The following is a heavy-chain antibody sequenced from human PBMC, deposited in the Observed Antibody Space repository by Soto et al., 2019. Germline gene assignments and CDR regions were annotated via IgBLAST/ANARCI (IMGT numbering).Heavy chain of an antibody. D-gene: IGHD2-2*01. Sequence: ASVKVSCKASGYTFTSYYMHWVRQAPGQGLEWMGIINPSGGSTSYAQKLQGRVTVTRDTSTSTVYMEVSSLRSEDTAVYYCARAYQPLLAPHFDYWGQGTLVTVSS. CDR1: GYTFTSYY. V-gene: IGHV1-46*03. J-gene: IGHJ4*02. CDR3: ARAYQPLLAPHFDY. CDR2: INPSGGST.